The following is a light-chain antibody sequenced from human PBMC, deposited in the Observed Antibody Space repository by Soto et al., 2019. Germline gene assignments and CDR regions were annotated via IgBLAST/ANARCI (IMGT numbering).Light chain of an antibody. J-gene: IGLJ2*01. CDR3: SSYAGSNNLG. CDR1: SSDIGGYDF. CDR2: EVT. Sequence: QSALTQPPSASGSPGQSVTISCTGSSSDIGGYDFVSWYQQHPGKAPKLMIYEVTKRPSGVPDRFSGSKSGNTASLTVSGLQAEDEGDYYCSSYAGSNNLGFGGGTQLTVL. V-gene: IGLV2-8*01.